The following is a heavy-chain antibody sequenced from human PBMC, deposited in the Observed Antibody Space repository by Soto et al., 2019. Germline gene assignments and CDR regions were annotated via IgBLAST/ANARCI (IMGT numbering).Heavy chain of an antibody. CDR3: ARDLSWGSNWYYYMDV. D-gene: IGHD7-27*01. CDR1: GFILSDCA. J-gene: IGHJ6*03. V-gene: IGHV3-48*01. CDR2: ISSSSSVI. Sequence: QPGGSLRLSCATSGFILSDCAMNWVRQAPGKGLEWVSYISSSSSVIDYADSVKGRFTVSRDNAGNSLCLQMNSLRAEDTAVYYCARDLSWGSNWYYYMDVWGKGTTVTVSS.